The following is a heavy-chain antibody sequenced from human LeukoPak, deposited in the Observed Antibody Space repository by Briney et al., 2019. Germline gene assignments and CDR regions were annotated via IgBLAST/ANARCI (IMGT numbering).Heavy chain of an antibody. CDR2: IYYSGST. Sequence: PSETLSLTCTVSGGSISSSSYYWGWIRQPPGKGLEWIGSIYYSGSTYYNPSLKSRVTISVDTSKNQFSLKLSSVTAADTAVYYCARSTRVYGSGSYLAFDYWGQGTLVTAS. J-gene: IGHJ4*02. CDR1: GGSISSSSYY. V-gene: IGHV4-39*01. D-gene: IGHD3-10*01. CDR3: ARSTRVYGSGSYLAFDY.